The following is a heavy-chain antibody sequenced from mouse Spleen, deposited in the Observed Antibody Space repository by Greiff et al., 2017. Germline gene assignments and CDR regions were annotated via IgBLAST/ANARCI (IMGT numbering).Heavy chain of an antibody. J-gene: IGHJ2*01. Sequence: EVKLMESGPELVKPGASVKIPCKASGYTFTDYNMDWVKQSHGKSLEWIGNINPSNGGTNYNEKFKSKATLTVDKSSSTAYMQLSSLTSEDSAVYYCARTIYYGDPYFDYWGQGTTLTVSS. CDR3: ARTIYYGDPYFDY. D-gene: IGHD2-13*01. CDR2: INPSNGGT. CDR1: GYTFTDYN. V-gene: IGHV1-18*01.